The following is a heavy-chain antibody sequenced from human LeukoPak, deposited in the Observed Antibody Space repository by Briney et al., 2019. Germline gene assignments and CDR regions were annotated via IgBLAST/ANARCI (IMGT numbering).Heavy chain of an antibody. CDR2: ILYSGST. CDR1: DGSISSSSYY. D-gene: IGHD3-3*01. CDR3: ARCMYYDFWSGYSGYMDV. J-gene: IGHJ6*03. Sequence: SETLSLTCTVSDGSISSSSYYWGWIRQPPGKGLEWIGSILYSGSTYYNPSLKSRVSISIDTSKNQFSLKLSSVTAADTAVYYCARCMYYDFWSGYSGYMDVWGKGTTVTVSS. V-gene: IGHV4-39*07.